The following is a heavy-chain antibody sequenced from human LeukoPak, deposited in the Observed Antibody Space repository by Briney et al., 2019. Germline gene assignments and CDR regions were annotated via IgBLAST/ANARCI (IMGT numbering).Heavy chain of an antibody. CDR1: GGSFSAYY. J-gene: IGHJ2*01. CDR2: IYHSGST. CDR3: ARAPQSDYGTHWYFDL. Sequence: SETLSLTCAVYGGSFSAYYWSWIRQPPGWGLEWIGEIYHSGSTNYNPSLKSRVTISVDTSKNQFSLKLSSVTAADTAVYYCARAPQSDYGTHWYFDLWGRGTLVTVSS. D-gene: IGHD4-17*01. V-gene: IGHV4-34*01.